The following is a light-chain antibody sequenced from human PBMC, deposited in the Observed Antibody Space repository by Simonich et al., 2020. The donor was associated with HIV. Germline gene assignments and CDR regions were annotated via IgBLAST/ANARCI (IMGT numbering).Light chain of an antibody. CDR3: QQYSSYSPYT. CDR1: QSIRTY. CDR2: KAS. Sequence: DIQMTQSPSSLSASFRDRVTITCRASQSIRTYFNWYQQKPGKAPKLLIYKASTLQSGVPSRCSGSGSGTEFTLTISSLQPDDFSTYYCQQYSSYSPYTFGQGTKLEIK. V-gene: IGKV1-5*03. J-gene: IGKJ2*01.